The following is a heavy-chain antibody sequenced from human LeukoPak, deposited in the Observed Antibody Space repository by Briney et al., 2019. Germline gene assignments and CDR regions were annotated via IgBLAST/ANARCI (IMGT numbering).Heavy chain of an antibody. Sequence: SGGSLRLSCAASGFTFSSYWMSWVRQAPGKRLEWVANIKQDGSEKYYVDSVKGRFTISRDNAKNSLYLQMNSLRAEDTAVYYCARGVVAVAGTWYFDYWGQGTLVTVSS. CDR1: GFTFSSYW. J-gene: IGHJ4*02. CDR2: IKQDGSEK. CDR3: ARGVVAVAGTWYFDY. V-gene: IGHV3-7*01. D-gene: IGHD6-19*01.